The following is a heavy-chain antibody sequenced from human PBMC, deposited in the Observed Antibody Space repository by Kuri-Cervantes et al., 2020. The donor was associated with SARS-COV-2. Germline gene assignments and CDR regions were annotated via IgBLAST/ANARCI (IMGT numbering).Heavy chain of an antibody. CDR1: GGSISSSSYY. D-gene: IGHD2-21*01. CDR2: IYYSGST. J-gene: IGHJ5*02. CDR3: ARNAAEYCGGDCYHSGWFDP. Sequence: SETLSLTCTVSGGSISSSSYYWGWIRQPPGKGLEWIGSIYYSGSTYYNPSFKSRVTISVDTSKNQFSLKLSSVTAADTAVYYCARNAAEYCGGDCYHSGWFDPWGQGTLVTVSS. V-gene: IGHV4-39*01.